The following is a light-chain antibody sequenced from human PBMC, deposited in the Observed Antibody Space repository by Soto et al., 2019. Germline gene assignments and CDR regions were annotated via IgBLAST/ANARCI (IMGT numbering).Light chain of an antibody. CDR3: QQYRA. CDR2: DAS. J-gene: IGKJ2*01. CDR1: QDISNY. Sequence: DIQMTQSPSSLSASVGDRVTITCQASQDISNYLNWYQQKPGKAPKLLIYDASNLETGVPSRFSGSGSGTDFTFTISSQQPEDIATYYGQQYRAFGQGPNLEIK. V-gene: IGKV1-33*01.